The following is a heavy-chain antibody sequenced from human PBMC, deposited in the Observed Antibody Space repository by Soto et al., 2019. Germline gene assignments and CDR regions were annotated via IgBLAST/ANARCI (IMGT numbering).Heavy chain of an antibody. CDR1: GFTFSSYG. V-gene: IGHV3-30*18. J-gene: IGHJ4*02. CDR3: AKDLTGTLDY. Sequence: SCKASGFTFSSYGMHWVRQAPGKGLEWVAVISYDGSNKYYADSVKGRFTISRDNSKNTLYLQMNSLRAEDTAVYYCAKDLTGTLDYWGQGTLVTVSS. CDR2: ISYDGSNK. D-gene: IGHD1-1*01.